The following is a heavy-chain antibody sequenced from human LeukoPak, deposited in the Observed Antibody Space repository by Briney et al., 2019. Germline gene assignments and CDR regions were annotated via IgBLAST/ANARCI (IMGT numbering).Heavy chain of an antibody. J-gene: IGHJ4*03. CDR2: RRYDGSNK. V-gene: IGHV3-30*02. CDR3: AKDHQSYSGYNWRYFDY. D-gene: IGHD5-24*01. Sequence: GGSLRLSCAASGFTFSSYGMHWVRQAPGNGLGWGACRRYDGSNKYYTDSAKGRFTISRDNSKTTLYLPMNSLRATATAVYYCAKDHQSYSGYNWRYFDYWGTVTLVTVSS. CDR1: GFTFSSYG.